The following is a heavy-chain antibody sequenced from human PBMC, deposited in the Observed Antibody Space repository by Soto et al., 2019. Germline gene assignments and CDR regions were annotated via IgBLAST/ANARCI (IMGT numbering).Heavy chain of an antibody. CDR3: AGDGIAVAGTGNFDY. D-gene: IGHD6-19*01. J-gene: IGHJ4*02. CDR1: GFTFSSYW. CDR2: INFDGSST. Sequence: PGGSLRLSCAASGFTFSSYWMHWVRQAPGEGLVWVSRINFDGSSTTYADSVTGRFTISRDNARSTLYLQMNSLRAEDTAVYFCAGDGIAVAGTGNFDYWGQGTLVTVSS. V-gene: IGHV3-74*01.